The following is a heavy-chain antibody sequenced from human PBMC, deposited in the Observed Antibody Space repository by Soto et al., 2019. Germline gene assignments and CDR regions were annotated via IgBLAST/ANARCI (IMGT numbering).Heavy chain of an antibody. J-gene: IGHJ5*01. CDR1: WGTFRDHG. D-gene: IGHD1-7*01. CDR3: AREGTWNSAS. Sequence: GGLMRHPTGAVWGTFRDHGGRRIRQAPGKGLEWVSAISGSGGSTYYADSVKGRFTISRDNSKNTLYLQMNSLRAEDTAVYYCAREGTWNSASWGHRSLVLGSS. V-gene: IGHV3-23*01. CDR2: ISGSGGST.